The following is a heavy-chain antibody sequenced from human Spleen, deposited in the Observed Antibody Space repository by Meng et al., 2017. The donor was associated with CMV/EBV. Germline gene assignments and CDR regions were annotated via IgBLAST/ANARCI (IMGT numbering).Heavy chain of an antibody. J-gene: IGHJ4*02. CDR3: TTDRPRSGGKTHDY. V-gene: IGHV3-15*01. CDR2: IKSKFDGETT. Sequence: GHLGESWVGLVKPGGSLGLSCAASGFTLSSYSMNWVRQAPGKGLEWVGRIKSKFDGETTDYAAPVKGRFTISRDDSRNTLYLYMNSLKTEDTAVYYCTTDRPRSGGKTHDYWGQGTLVTVSS. D-gene: IGHD4-23*01. CDR1: GFTLSSYS.